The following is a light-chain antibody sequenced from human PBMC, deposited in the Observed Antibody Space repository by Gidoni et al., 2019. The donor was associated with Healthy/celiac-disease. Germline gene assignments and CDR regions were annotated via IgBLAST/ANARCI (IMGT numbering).Light chain of an antibody. CDR3: QQRSNWPPGA. J-gene: IGKJ4*01. CDR1: QSVSSY. Sequence: EIVLTQSPATLSLSPGERATLSCRASQSVSSYLAWYQQKPGQAPRLLIYDASNRATGIPARFSGSGSWTDFTLTISSLEPEDFAVYYCQQRSNWPPGAFGGGTKVEIK. CDR2: DAS. V-gene: IGKV3-11*01.